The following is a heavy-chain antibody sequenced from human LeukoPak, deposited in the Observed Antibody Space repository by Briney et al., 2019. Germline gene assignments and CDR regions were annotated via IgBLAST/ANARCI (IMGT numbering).Heavy chain of an antibody. CDR3: ASPGSSSLIT. Sequence: SETLSLTCTVSGGSISSSSYYWGWIRQPPGKGLEWIGSIYYSGSTYYNPSLKRRVTISVDTSKNQFSLKLSSVTAADTAVYYCASPGSSSLITWGQGTLVTVSS. D-gene: IGHD6-13*01. V-gene: IGHV4-39*01. J-gene: IGHJ4*02. CDR1: GGSISSSSYY. CDR2: IYYSGST.